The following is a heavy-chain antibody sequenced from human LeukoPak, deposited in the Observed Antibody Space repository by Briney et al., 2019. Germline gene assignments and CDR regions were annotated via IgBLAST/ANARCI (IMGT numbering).Heavy chain of an antibody. CDR2: IKVNSGGT. V-gene: IGHV1-2*02. J-gene: IGHJ4*02. CDR1: GYTFTSYG. CDR3: ARGDAPTYYYDTSGYSVGDY. D-gene: IGHD3-22*01. Sequence: GASVKVSCKASGYTFTSYGISWVRQAPGQGLEWMGWIKVNSGGTNYAQKFQGRVTMTRDTSISTAYMELSRLRSDDTAVYYCARGDAPTYYYDTSGYSVGDYWGQGSLVTVSS.